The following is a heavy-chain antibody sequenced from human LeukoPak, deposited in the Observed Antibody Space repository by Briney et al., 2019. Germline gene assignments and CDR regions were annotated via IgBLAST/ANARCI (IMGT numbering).Heavy chain of an antibody. CDR3: ARDGLYCSSTSCYPSWYFDL. CDR2: ISSNGGST. CDR1: GFTFSSYS. J-gene: IGHJ2*01. D-gene: IGHD2-2*01. V-gene: IGHV3-64*01. Sequence: GGSLRLSCAASGFTFSSYSMNWVRQAPGKGLEYVSAISSNGGSTYYANSVKGRFTISRDNSKNTLYLQMGSLRAEDMAVYYCARDGLYCSSTSCYPSWYFDLWGRGTLVTVSS.